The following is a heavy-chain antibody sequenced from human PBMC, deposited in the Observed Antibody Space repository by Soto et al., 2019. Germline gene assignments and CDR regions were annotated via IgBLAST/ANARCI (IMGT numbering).Heavy chain of an antibody. D-gene: IGHD6-13*01. CDR3: ARVGYSSSWYELDFDY. V-gene: IGHV1-2*02. CDR1: GYTFTGYY. J-gene: IGHJ4*02. CDR2: ISTNNGDT. Sequence: ASVKVSCKASGYTFTGYYMHWVRQAPGQGLEWMGWISTNNGDTNYAQKFQGRVTMTTDTSTSTAYMELRSLRSDDTAVYYCARVGYSSSWYELDFDYWGQGTLVTVSS.